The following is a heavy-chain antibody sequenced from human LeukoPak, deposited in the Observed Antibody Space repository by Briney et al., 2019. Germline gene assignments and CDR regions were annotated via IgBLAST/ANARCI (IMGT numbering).Heavy chain of an antibody. Sequence: SETLSLTCTVSGGSISSYYWSWIRQPPGKGLEWIGYIYYSGSTNYNPSLKSRVTISVDTSKNQFSLKLSSVTAADTAVYYCARHLTMVLDVWGKGTTVTVSS. CDR2: IYYSGST. J-gene: IGHJ6*04. CDR1: GGSISSYY. V-gene: IGHV4-59*08. D-gene: IGHD3-10*01. CDR3: ARHLTMVLDV.